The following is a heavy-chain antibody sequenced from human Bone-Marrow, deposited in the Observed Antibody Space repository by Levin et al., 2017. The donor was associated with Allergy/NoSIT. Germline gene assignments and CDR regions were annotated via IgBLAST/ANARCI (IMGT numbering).Heavy chain of an antibody. CDR1: GLLFSNYA. J-gene: IGHJ4*02. Sequence: GGSLLLSFSSSGLLFSNYAMNWVRQAPGKGLEWVSQISGSGSNTHYADSVRGRFTFSRDNSNNTVYLQMNSLRADDTAVYYCAGYDTSGYHSPFDYWGQGTLVTVSS. D-gene: IGHD3-22*01. CDR3: AGYDTSGYHSPFDY. CDR2: ISGSGSNT. V-gene: IGHV3-23*01.